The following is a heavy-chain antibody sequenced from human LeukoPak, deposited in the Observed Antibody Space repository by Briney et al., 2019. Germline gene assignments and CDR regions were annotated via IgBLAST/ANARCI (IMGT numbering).Heavy chain of an antibody. J-gene: IGHJ4*02. Sequence: GGSLRLSCAASGFTFSGNGMHWVRQAPGKGLEWVAFIRNDGSKKYYADSVKGRFTLSRDNSKNTLYLQMNSLRVEDTAVYYCAKDGSGSPSFVYWGQGTLVTVSS. CDR2: IRNDGSKK. CDR1: GFTFSGNG. CDR3: AKDGSGSPSFVY. D-gene: IGHD3-10*01. V-gene: IGHV3-30*02.